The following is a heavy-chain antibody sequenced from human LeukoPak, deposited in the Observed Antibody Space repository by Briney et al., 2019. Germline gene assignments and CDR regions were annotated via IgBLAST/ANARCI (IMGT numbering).Heavy chain of an antibody. V-gene: IGHV3-30*02. Sequence: GGSLRLSCAASGFTVSSNYMSWVRQAPGKGLEWVAFIRYDGSNKYYADSVKGRFTISRDNSKNTLYLQMNSLRAEDTAVYYCCVPSIWGQGTMVTVSS. CDR2: IRYDGSNK. CDR3: CVPSI. CDR1: GFTVSSNY. J-gene: IGHJ3*02.